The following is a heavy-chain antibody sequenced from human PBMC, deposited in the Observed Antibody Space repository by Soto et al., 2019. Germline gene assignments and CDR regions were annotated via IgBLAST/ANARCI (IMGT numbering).Heavy chain of an antibody. Sequence: ASVKVSCKASGGTFSSYAISWVRQAPGQGLEWMGGIIPIFGTANYAQKFQGRVTITADESTSTAYMELSSLRSEDTAVYYCAGADYGGNNTPFDYWGQGTLVTVSS. CDR3: AGADYGGNNTPFDY. J-gene: IGHJ4*02. CDR2: IIPIFGTA. CDR1: GGTFSSYA. V-gene: IGHV1-69*13. D-gene: IGHD4-17*01.